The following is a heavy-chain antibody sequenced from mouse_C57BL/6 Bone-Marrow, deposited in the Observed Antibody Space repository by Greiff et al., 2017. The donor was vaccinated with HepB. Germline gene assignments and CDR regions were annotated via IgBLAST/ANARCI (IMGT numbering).Heavy chain of an antibody. V-gene: IGHV1-55*01. CDR3: AREFSTTVSENYLDY. CDR2: IYPGSGST. D-gene: IGHD1-1*01. CDR1: GYTFTSYW. Sequence: VQLQQPGAELVKPGASVKMSCKASGYTFTSYWITWVKQRPGQGLEWIGDIYPGSGSTNYNEKFKSKATLTVDTSSSTAYMQLSSLTSEDSAVSCCAREFSTTVSENYLDYGGLGTTPTVSS. J-gene: IGHJ2*01.